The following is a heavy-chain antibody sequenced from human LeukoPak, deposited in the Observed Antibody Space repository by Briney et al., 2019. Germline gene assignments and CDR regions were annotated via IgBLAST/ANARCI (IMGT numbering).Heavy chain of an antibody. CDR1: GFTFSSYA. J-gene: IGHJ4*02. V-gene: IGHV3-23*01. CDR2: ISGSGGST. D-gene: IGHD2-2*01. CDR3: AKAQIVVVPAATYYFDY. Sequence: QAGGSLRLSCAASGFTFSSYAMSWVRQAPGKGLEWVSAISGSGGSTYYADSVKGRFTISRDNSKNTLYLQMNSLRAEDTVVYYCAKAQIVVVPAATYYFDYWGQGTLVTVSS.